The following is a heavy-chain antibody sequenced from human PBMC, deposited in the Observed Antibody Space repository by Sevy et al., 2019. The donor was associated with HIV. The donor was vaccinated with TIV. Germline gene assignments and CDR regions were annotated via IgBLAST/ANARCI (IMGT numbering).Heavy chain of an antibody. CDR2: IYYNGHI. V-gene: IGHV4-59*08. Sequence: SETLSLTCTVSGDSITSLYWNWIRQPPGKGLVWIANIYYNGHINYNPSLKSRVTLSLDTSKNQFSLRLSSVTAADTAMYYCAGENAWGRGYSWGQGTLVTVSS. J-gene: IGHJ4*02. D-gene: IGHD1-26*01. CDR3: AGENAWGRGYS. CDR1: GDSITSLY.